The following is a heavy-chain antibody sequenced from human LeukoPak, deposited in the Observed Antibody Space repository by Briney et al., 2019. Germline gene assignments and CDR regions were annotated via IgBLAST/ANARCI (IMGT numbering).Heavy chain of an antibody. Sequence: GGSLRLSCTASGFTFSNYAMGWARQAPGKGLEWVSVISGTGGSTYYADSVEGRFTISRDNSKNTIYLQMNSLRAEDTALYYCAKDQDVILPGFRGSFDYWGQGTLVTVSS. D-gene: IGHD3-16*02. CDR1: GFTFSNYA. CDR2: ISGTGGST. V-gene: IGHV3-23*01. CDR3: AKDQDVILPGFRGSFDY. J-gene: IGHJ4*02.